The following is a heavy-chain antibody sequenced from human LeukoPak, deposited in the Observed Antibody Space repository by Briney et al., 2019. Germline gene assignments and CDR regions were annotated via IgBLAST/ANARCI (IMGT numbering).Heavy chain of an antibody. J-gene: IGHJ6*02. CDR2: IYYSGST. CDR3: ARLYYYDSSGYYGYYYYYYGMDV. CDR1: GFTFSDYA. Sequence: GSLRLSCVVSGFTFSDYAMSWIRQPPGKGLEWIGYIYYSGSTNYNPSLKSRVTISVDTSKNQFSLKLSSVTAADTAVYYCARLYYYDSSGYYGYYYYYYGMDVWGQGTTVTVSS. D-gene: IGHD3-22*01. V-gene: IGHV4-59*01.